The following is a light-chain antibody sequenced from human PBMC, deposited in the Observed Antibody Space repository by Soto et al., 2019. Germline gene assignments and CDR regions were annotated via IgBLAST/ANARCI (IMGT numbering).Light chain of an antibody. CDR3: QQSHSTPLT. CDR2: GAS. CDR1: LRISNY. V-gene: IGKV1-39*01. J-gene: IGKJ4*01. Sequence: DIKLPQSPSSLSASVGDRVTITCRASLRISNYLNWYQQKPGKAPKILIYGASTLQSGVPSRFSGSGSGTDFTPTITNLQPEDAATYFCQQSHSTPLTFGGGT.